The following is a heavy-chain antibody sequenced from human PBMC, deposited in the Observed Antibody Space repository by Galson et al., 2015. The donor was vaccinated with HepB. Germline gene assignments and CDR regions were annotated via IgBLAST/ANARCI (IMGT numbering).Heavy chain of an antibody. CDR1: GYTFSKYY. V-gene: IGHV1-46*03. D-gene: IGHD6-19*01. Sequence: SVKVSCKASGYTFSKYYIHWMRQAPGQGLEWMGMINPSGGSTSYAQKFQSRVTMTRDTSATTVYMDLSSLTSEDTAVYYCARGLYSSAHTYWGQGTLVTVSS. CDR3: ARGLYSSAHTY. J-gene: IGHJ4*02. CDR2: INPSGGST.